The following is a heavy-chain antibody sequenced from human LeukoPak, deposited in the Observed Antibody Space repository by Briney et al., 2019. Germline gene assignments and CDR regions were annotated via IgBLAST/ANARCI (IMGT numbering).Heavy chain of an antibody. Sequence: GASVTVSCKASGYTXTGYYMHWVRQAPGQGLEWMGWINPDSGGTNNAQKFQGRVTMTRDTSISTAYMELSRLRSDDTAVYYCARTFYDTLDSDAFDFWGQGAMVIVSS. CDR1: GYTXTGYY. CDR3: ARTFYDTLDSDAFDF. D-gene: IGHD2/OR15-2a*01. CDR2: INPDSGGT. V-gene: IGHV1-2*02. J-gene: IGHJ3*01.